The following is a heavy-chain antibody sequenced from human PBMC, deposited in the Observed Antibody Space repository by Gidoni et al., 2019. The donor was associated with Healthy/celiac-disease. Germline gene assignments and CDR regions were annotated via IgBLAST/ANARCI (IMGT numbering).Heavy chain of an antibody. CDR1: GGTFSSYA. CDR2: IIPIFGIA. V-gene: IGHV1-69*04. D-gene: IGHD1-26*01. J-gene: IGHJ4*02. CDR3: ARREERATSGD. Sequence: QVQLVQSGAEVRKPGSSVKVSCKASGGTFSSYAISWVRQAPGQGLEWSGRIIPIFGIATYAQKCQGRVTITANKSTSTAYMDLSSLRSEDTAVYYCARREERATSGDWGQGTLVTVSS.